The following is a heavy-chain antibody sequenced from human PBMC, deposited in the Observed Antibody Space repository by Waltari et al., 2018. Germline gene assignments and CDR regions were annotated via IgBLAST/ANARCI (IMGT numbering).Heavy chain of an antibody. D-gene: IGHD6-6*01. CDR3: ARPYISSSRGAFDI. V-gene: IGHV4-59*01. CDR1: GGPISSYY. J-gene: IGHJ3*02. CDR2: IYYSGST. Sequence: QVQRQESGPGLVKHSETLSLTCSISGGPISSYYWSWMRQTPGKGLEWNGYIYYSGSTNYNPSLKSRVTISVDTSKNQFSLKLSPVTAADTAVYYCARPYISSSRGAFDIWGQGTMVTVSS.